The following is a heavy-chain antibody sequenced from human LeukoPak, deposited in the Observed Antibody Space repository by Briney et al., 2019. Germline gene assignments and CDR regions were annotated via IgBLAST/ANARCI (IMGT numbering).Heavy chain of an antibody. CDR1: GFTFSGYT. D-gene: IGHD3-3*02. CDR2: ISHHGQTI. J-gene: IGHJ4*02. CDR3: ARELNRPHFFDY. Sequence: GGSLRLSCAGSGFTFSGYTMHWVRQTPGKGLEWVAVISHHGQTIYYADSVKGRFTISRDNSKNTLHLQMNSLRAEDTSVYYCARELNRPHFFDYWGQGTLVTVSS. V-gene: IGHV3-30*04.